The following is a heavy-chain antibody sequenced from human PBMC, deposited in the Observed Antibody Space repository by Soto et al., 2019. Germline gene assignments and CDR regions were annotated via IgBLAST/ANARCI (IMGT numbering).Heavy chain of an antibody. Sequence: GGSLRLSCAASGFTFSSYAMSWVRQAPGKGLEWVSAISGSGGSTYYADSVKGRFTISRDNSKNTLYLQMNSLRAEDTAVYYCARGAEVRPGPYRSGGSCYLDYWGQGTLVTVSS. CDR3: ARGAEVRPGPYRSGGSCYLDY. D-gene: IGHD2-15*01. V-gene: IGHV3-23*01. J-gene: IGHJ4*02. CDR1: GFTFSSYA. CDR2: ISGSGGST.